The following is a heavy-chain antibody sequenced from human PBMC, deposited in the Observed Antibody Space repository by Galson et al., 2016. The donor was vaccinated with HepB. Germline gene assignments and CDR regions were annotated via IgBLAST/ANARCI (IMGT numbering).Heavy chain of an antibody. CDR1: GFSFRFYA. D-gene: IGHD3-10*01. J-gene: IGHJ5*02. V-gene: IGHV3-23*01. CDR2: ISGRGDET. Sequence: SLRLSCAVSGFSFRFYAMTWVRQAPGKGLKWVAAISGRGDETFYADSVKGRFTISRDNSKNTLYLHMNRLKVDDTAIYYCAKENNWFGGLNFGAWGQGAQVTVSS. CDR3: AKENNWFGGLNFGA.